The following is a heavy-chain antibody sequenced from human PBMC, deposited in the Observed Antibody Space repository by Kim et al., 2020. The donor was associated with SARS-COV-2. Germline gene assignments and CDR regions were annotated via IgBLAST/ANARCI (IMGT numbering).Heavy chain of an antibody. CDR3: ARQKTGSYSLALGY. V-gene: IGHV4-59*08. CDR1: GGSISSYY. D-gene: IGHD3-10*01. J-gene: IGHJ4*02. Sequence: SETLSLTCTVSGGSISSYYWSWIRQPPGKGLEWIGYIYYTGSTNYNPSLKSRVTISVDTSKNQFSLKLSSVTAADTAVYYCARQKTGSYSLALGYWGQGTLVTVSS. CDR2: IYYTGST.